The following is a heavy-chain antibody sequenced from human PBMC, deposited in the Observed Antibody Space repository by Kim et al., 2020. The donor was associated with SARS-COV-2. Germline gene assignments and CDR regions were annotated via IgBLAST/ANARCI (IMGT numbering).Heavy chain of an antibody. CDR1: GFTFSSYG. CDR3: AKAPEGDYDY. D-gene: IGHD4-17*01. V-gene: IGHV3-30*18. Sequence: GGSLRLSCAASGFTFSSYGMHWVRQAPGKGLEWVAVISYDGSNKYYADSVKGRFTISRDNSKNTLYLQMNSLRAEDTAVYYCAKAPEGDYDYWGQGTLVT. CDR2: ISYDGSNK. J-gene: IGHJ4*02.